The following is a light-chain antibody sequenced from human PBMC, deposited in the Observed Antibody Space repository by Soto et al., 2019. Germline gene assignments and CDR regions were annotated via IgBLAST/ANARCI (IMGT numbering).Light chain of an antibody. V-gene: IGLV2-14*01. CDR1: TSDIGDYNY. Sequence: QSALTQPASVSGSPGQSITISCTGTTSDIGDYNYVSWYQQHAGKAPKLMIYHVTNRPSGVSDRFSGSKSGNTASLTISGLQAEDEADYYCRSYTSSNTYVFGTGTKVTVL. CDR2: HVT. CDR3: RSYTSSNTYV. J-gene: IGLJ1*01.